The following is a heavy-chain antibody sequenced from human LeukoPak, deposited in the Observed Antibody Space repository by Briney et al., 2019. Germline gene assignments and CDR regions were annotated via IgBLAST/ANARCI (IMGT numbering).Heavy chain of an antibody. J-gene: IGHJ5*02. D-gene: IGHD3-10*01. CDR3: ARDLMVRGVFWWFDP. V-gene: IGHV1-2*02. CDR2: INPNSGGT. Sequence: ASVKVSCKASGYTFTGYYMHWVRQAPGQGLEWMGWINPNSGGTNYAQKFQGRVTMTRDTSISTAYMELSRLRSDDTAVYYCARDLMVRGVFWWFDPWGQGTLVTVSS. CDR1: GYTFTGYY.